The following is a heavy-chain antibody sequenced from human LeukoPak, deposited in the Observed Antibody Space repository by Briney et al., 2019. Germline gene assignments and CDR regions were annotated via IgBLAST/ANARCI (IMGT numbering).Heavy chain of an antibody. J-gene: IGHJ5*01. D-gene: IGHD2-15*01. CDR2: IRSDGSKE. V-gene: IGHV3-30*02. CDR1: EFTFSNYG. Sequence: GGSLRLSCVASEFTFSNYGMHWVRQPPGKGLEWVALIRSDGSKEYYEDSVKGRFTISRDNSKNILYLQMNSLRVEDTAVYYCARARGTYSNALDSWGQGSLVTVSS. CDR3: ARARGTYSNALDS.